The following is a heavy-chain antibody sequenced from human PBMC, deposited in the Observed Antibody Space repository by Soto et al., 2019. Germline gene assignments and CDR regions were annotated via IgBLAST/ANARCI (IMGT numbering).Heavy chain of an antibody. CDR2: IWYDGSNK. CDR1: GFTFSSYG. V-gene: IGHV3-33*01. D-gene: IGHD3-3*01. Sequence: GESLRLSCSASGFTFSSYGMHWVRQAPGKGLEWVAVIWYDGSNKYYADSVKGRFTISRDNSKNTLYLQMNSLRAEDTAVYYCERGALKTDDFWMDHYGMAVWGQGSTV. J-gene: IGHJ6*02. CDR3: ERGALKTDDFWMDHYGMAV.